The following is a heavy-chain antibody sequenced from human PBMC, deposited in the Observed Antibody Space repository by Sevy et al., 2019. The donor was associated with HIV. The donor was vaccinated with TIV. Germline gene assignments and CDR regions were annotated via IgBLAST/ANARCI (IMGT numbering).Heavy chain of an antibody. CDR2: VSGGGDTT. V-gene: IGHV3-23*01. J-gene: IGHJ4*02. CDR1: GFTFNNYA. D-gene: IGHD3-22*01. Sequence: GGSLRLSCAASGFTFNNYAMTWVRQAPGKGLEWLSAVSGGGDTTYYADSVKGRFTISRDNSKNTLYLQMNSLRAEDTAVYHCAKGGSTSGYYLNYFAYWGQGTLVTVSS. CDR3: AKGGSTSGYYLNYFAY.